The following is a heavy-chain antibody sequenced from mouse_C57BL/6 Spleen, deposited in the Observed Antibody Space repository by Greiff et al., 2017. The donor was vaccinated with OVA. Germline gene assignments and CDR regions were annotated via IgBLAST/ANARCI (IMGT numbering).Heavy chain of an antibody. CDR2: ISSGSSTI. CDR3: AGITTVVAEGYFDV. J-gene: IGHJ1*03. CDR1: GFTFSDYG. D-gene: IGHD1-1*01. Sequence: EVKLVESGGGLVKPGGSLKLSCAASGFTFSDYGMHWVRQAPEKGLEWVAYISSGSSTIYYADTVKGRFTISRDNAKNTLFLQMTGLRSEDTAMYYCAGITTVVAEGYFDVWGTGTTVTVSS. V-gene: IGHV5-17*01.